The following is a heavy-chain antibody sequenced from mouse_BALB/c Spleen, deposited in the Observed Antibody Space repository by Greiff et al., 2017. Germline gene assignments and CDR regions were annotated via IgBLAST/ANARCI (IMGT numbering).Heavy chain of an antibody. J-gene: IGHJ3*01. V-gene: IGHV2-9*02. CDR2: IWAGGST. CDR1: GFSLTSYG. D-gene: IGHD3-1*01. Sequence: QVQLKESGPGLVAPSQSLSITCTVSGFSLTSYGVHWVRQPPGKGLEWLGVIWAGGSTNYNSALMSRLSISKDNSKSQVFLKMNSLQTDDTAMYYCARDEEYRQLGLHHSFAYWGQGTLVTVSA. CDR3: ARDEEYRQLGLHHSFAY.